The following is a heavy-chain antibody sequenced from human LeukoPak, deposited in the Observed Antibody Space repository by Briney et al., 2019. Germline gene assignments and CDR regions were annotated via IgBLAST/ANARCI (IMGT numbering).Heavy chain of an antibody. Sequence: SETLSLTCAVYGGSFSGYYWSWIRQPPGNGLEWIGEINHSGSTNYNPSLNSRVTISVDTSKNQFSLKLSSVTAVDTAVYYCARGNATMARGFDYWGQGTLVTVSS. D-gene: IGHD3-10*01. CDR1: GGSFSGYY. J-gene: IGHJ4*02. V-gene: IGHV4-34*01. CDR3: ARGNATMARGFDY. CDR2: INHSGST.